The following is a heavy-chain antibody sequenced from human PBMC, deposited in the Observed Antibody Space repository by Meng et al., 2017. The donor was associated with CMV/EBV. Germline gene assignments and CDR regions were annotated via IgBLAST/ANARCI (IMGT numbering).Heavy chain of an antibody. CDR2: IWNDGSTK. CDR1: GFTFRSDG. Sequence: SGFTFRSDGMHWVRQAPGKGLEWVTVIWNDGSTKYYADSVKGRFTISRDNSKNMLYLQMNSLRAEDTAVYYCAKARGSGKYYNYFDYWGQGALVTVSS. D-gene: IGHD1-26*01. V-gene: IGHV3-33*06. J-gene: IGHJ4*02. CDR3: AKARGSGKYYNYFDY.